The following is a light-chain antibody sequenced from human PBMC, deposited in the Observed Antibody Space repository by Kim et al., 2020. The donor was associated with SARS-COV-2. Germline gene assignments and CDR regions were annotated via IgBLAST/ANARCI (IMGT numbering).Light chain of an antibody. Sequence: PGERATLSCRASQPIRNNFLAWYHQKPGQPPRLLIYHASVRANGIPARFSGSGSGTDFTLTINSLEPEDFALYYCQRYGGSPPNIFGPGTKLEI. CDR2: HAS. CDR3: QRYGGSPPNI. V-gene: IGKV3-20*01. CDR1: QPIRNNF. J-gene: IGKJ2*01.